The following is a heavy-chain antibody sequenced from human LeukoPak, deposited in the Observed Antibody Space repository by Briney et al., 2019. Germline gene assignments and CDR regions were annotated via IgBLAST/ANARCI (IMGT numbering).Heavy chain of an antibody. D-gene: IGHD6-6*01. CDR2: INHSGST. J-gene: IGHJ4*02. V-gene: IGHV4-34*01. Sequence: SDTLSLTCAVYGGSFSDYYWNWIRQPPGKGLEWIGEINHSGSTNYNPSLKTRVAISVDTSKNQFSLKLNSVTAADTAVYFCAKTPTALVRGGYYFDSWGQRTLVTVSS. CDR3: AKTPTALVRGGYYFDS. CDR1: GGSFSDYY.